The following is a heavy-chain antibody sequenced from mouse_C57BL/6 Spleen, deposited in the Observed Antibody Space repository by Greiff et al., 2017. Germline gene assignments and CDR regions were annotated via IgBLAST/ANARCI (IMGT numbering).Heavy chain of an antibody. J-gene: IGHJ2*01. V-gene: IGHV5-17*01. CDR2: ISSGSSTI. CDR1: GFTFSDYG. Sequence: EVKLMESGGGLVKPGGSLKLSCAASGFTFSDYGMHWVRQAPEKGLEWVAYISSGSSTIYYADTVKGRFTISRDNAKNTLFLQMTSLRSEDTAMYYCASGIYYPGDYWGQGTTLTVSS. D-gene: IGHD1-1*01. CDR3: ASGIYYPGDY.